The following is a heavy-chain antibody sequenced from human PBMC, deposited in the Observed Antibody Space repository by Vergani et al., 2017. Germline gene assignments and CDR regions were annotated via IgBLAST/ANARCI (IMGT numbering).Heavy chain of an antibody. CDR3: SRCANSVPRLPVY. CDR2: ISATGDENT. CDR1: GLPVSGFAFNTYA. V-gene: IGHV3-23*04. D-gene: IGHD5/OR15-5a*01. Sequence: RLVQSGGGLAHPGGSLRLSCAASGLPVSGFAFNTYAMIWVRQAPGKGLEWVSGISATGDENTDNADSVKGRFTISRHNSKSTLFLQRTGLTSEDTAIYYSSRCANSVPRLPVYCGQGALVAVSS. J-gene: IGHJ4*02.